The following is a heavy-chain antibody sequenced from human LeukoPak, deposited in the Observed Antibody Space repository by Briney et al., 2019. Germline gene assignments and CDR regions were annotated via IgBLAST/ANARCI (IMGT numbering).Heavy chain of an antibody. CDR1: GFTFDDYY. V-gene: IGHV3-11*01. CDR3: ARHMIFCPCDS. J-gene: IGHJ4*02. CDR2: ISASGGMF. Sequence: VGSLRLSCAASGFTFDDYYMTWIRQAPGTGLEWITSISASGGMFFYADSVKGRFAVSRDNAKKSLFLQMNSLRAEDTAIYYCARHMIFCPCDSWGQGTLVIVSS. D-gene: IGHD3/OR15-3a*01.